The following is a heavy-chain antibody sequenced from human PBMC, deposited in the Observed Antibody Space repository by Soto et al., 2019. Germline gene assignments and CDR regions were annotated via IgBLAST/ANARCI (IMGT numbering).Heavy chain of an antibody. Sequence: GGSLRLSCAASGFTFSSYAMSWVRQAPGKGLEWVSAISGSGGSTYYADSVKGRFTISRDNAKNTLYLQMNSLRAEDTAVYYCAKDLITIFGVGHLDYWGQGTLVTVSS. J-gene: IGHJ4*02. CDR2: ISGSGGST. CDR1: GFTFSSYA. V-gene: IGHV3-23*01. D-gene: IGHD3-3*01. CDR3: AKDLITIFGVGHLDY.